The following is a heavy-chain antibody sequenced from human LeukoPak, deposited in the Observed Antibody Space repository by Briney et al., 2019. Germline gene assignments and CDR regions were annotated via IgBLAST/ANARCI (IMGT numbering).Heavy chain of an antibody. V-gene: IGHV3-7*01. Sequence: GGSLRLSCAASGFTFSSYEMNWVRQAPGKGLEWVASMKQDGSEEYYVDSVKGRFTISRDNAKNSVYLQMNSLRAEDTAVYYCASLRWFFDHWGQGTLVTVSS. CDR2: MKQDGSEE. CDR1: GFTFSSYE. CDR3: ASLRWFFDH. D-gene: IGHD4-23*01. J-gene: IGHJ4*02.